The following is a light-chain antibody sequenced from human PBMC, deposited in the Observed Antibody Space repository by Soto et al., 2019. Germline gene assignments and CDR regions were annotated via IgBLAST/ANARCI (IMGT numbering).Light chain of an antibody. CDR1: SSDVGGYNY. J-gene: IGLJ1*01. CDR2: EVS. V-gene: IGLV2-14*01. CDR3: SSYTSSSTPLYV. Sequence: QSVLTQPASVSGSPGQSLTISCTGNSSDVGGYNYVSWYQQHPGKAPKLMIYEVSNRPSGVSNRFSGSKSGNTASLTISGLQAEDEADYYCSSYTSSSTPLYVFGTGTKVTVL.